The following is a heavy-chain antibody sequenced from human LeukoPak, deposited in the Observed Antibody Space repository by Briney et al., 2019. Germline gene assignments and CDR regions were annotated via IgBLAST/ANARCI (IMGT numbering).Heavy chain of an antibody. CDR2: ISSSGSTI. D-gene: IGHD3-9*01. CDR1: GFTFSSYE. V-gene: IGHV3-48*03. CDR3: ARDRGDYDILTGLDY. J-gene: IGHJ4*02. Sequence: GGSLRLSCAASGFTFSSYEMKWVRQAPGKGLEWVSYISSSGSTIYYADSVKGRFTISRDNAKNSLYLQMNSLRAEDTAVYYCARDRGDYDILTGLDYWGQGTLVTVSS.